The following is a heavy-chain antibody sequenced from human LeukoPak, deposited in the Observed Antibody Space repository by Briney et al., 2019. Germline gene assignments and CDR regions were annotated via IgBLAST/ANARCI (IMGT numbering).Heavy chain of an antibody. Sequence: PGGSLRLSCAVSGFTFSSYEMNWVRQAPGKGLEWVSYISSSGSTIYYADSVKGRFTISRDNAKNSLYLQMNSLRAEDTAVYYCAELGITMIGGVWGKGTTVTASS. CDR2: ISSSGSTI. D-gene: IGHD3-10*02. CDR1: GFTFSSYE. V-gene: IGHV3-48*03. J-gene: IGHJ6*04. CDR3: AELGITMIGGV.